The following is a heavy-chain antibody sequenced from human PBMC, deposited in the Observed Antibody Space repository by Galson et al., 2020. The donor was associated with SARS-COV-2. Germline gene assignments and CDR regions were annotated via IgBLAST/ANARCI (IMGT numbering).Heavy chain of an antibody. D-gene: IGHD3-16*01. V-gene: IGHV4-59*01. CDR3: ARYGGPFDN. CDR2: IFYSGST. CDR1: NGSLSGYY. J-gene: IGHJ4*02. Sequence: SETLSITCTVSNGSLSGYYWSWIRQPPGKGLEWVGYIFYSGSTNYNPSLRSRATISVDTSKNQFALKLSSVTAADTAVYYCARYGGPFDNWGQGAPVTVSS.